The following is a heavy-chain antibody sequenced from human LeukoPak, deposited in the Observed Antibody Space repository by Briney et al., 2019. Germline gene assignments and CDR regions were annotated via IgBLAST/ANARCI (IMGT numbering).Heavy chain of an antibody. CDR3: ARGYFDWLFSYYYYYMDV. J-gene: IGHJ6*03. V-gene: IGHV1-69*13. D-gene: IGHD3-9*01. Sequence: ASVKVSRKASGGTFSSYAISWVRQAPGQGLEWMGGIIPIFGTANYAQKFQDRVTITAEESTSTAYMELSSLRSEDTAVYYCARGYFDWLFSYYYYYMDVWGKGTTVTVSS. CDR1: GGTFSSYA. CDR2: IIPIFGTA.